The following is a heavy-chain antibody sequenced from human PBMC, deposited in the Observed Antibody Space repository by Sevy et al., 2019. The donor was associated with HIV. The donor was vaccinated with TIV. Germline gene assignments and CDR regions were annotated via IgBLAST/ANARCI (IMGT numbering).Heavy chain of an antibody. CDR2: IKQDGTEV. CDR1: GFTFSTYW. CDR3: ARGLSDYGDLFFDY. Sequence: GGSLRLSCAASGFTFSTYWMNWVRQAPGEGLEWLANIKQDGTEVNYVDSVKGRFTISRDNAKKSVYLQMDSLTAEDTAVYYCARGLSDYGDLFFDYWGEGVLVTVSS. V-gene: IGHV3-7*01. J-gene: IGHJ4*02. D-gene: IGHD4-17*01.